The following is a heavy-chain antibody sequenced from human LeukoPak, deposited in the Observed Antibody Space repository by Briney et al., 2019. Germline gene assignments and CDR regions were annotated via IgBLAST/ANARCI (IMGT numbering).Heavy chain of an antibody. V-gene: IGHV4-39*07. Sequence: SETLSLTCTVSGGSISSSSYYWGWIRQPPGKGLEWIGSIYYSGSTYYNPSLKSRVTISVDTSKNQFSLKLSSVTAADTAVYYCARLRGDGFDIWGQGTTVTVSS. J-gene: IGHJ3*02. CDR1: GGSISSSSYY. CDR2: IYYSGST. CDR3: ARLRGDGFDI.